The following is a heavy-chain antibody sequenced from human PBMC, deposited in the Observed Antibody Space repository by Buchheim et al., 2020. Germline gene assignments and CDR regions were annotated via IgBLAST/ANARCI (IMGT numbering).Heavy chain of an antibody. CDR1: GGTFSSYT. CDR2: MNPNSGNT. Sequence: QVQLVQSGAEVKKPGSSVKVSCKASGGTFSSYTISWVRQAPGQGLEWMGRMNPNSGNTGYAQKFQGRVTMTRNTSISTAYMELSSLRSEDTAVYYCARADLVGATPRYWGQGTL. D-gene: IGHD1-26*01. J-gene: IGHJ4*02. V-gene: IGHV1-8*02. CDR3: ARADLVGATPRY.